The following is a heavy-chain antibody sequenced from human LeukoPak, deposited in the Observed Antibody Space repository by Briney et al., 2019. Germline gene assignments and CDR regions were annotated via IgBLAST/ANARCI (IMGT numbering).Heavy chain of an antibody. CDR2: IYSGGST. V-gene: IGHV3-53*04. Sequence: AGGSLRLSCAASGFTVSSNYMSWVRQAPGKGLEWVSVIYSGGSTYYADSVKGRFTISRHNSKNTLYLQMNSLRAEDTAVYYCAGPGDPHANYYYGMDVWGQGTTVTVSS. CDR3: AGPGDPHANYYYGMDV. D-gene: IGHD2-21*01. J-gene: IGHJ6*02. CDR1: GFTVSSNY.